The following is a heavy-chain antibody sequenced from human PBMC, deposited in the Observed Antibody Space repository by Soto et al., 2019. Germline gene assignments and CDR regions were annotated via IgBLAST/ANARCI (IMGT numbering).Heavy chain of an antibody. J-gene: IGHJ4*02. D-gene: IGHD1-26*01. V-gene: IGHV3-53*01. CDR2: IYSGGST. CDR3: ATGSYSTPPFDY. Sequence: PGGSLRLSCAASGFTVSSNYMSWVRQAPGKGLEWVSVIYSGGSTYYADSVKGRFTISRDNSKNTLYLQKNSLRAEDTAVYYCATGSYSTPPFDYWGQGTLVTVSS. CDR1: GFTVSSNY.